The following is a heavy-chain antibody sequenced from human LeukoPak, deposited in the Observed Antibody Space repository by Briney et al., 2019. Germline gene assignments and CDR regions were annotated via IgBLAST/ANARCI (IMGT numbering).Heavy chain of an antibody. V-gene: IGHV4-59*01. J-gene: IGHJ4*02. CDR1: GGPIDTYY. Sequence: PSETLSLTCTVSGGPIDTYYWSWIRQPPGKGLEWIGYIYYFGSTDYDPSLKSRVTISVDTSKNQFSLSLRSVTAADTAVYYCAKLGSPRAYWGQGILVRVSS. CDR3: AKLGSPRAY. D-gene: IGHD7-27*01. CDR2: IYYFGST.